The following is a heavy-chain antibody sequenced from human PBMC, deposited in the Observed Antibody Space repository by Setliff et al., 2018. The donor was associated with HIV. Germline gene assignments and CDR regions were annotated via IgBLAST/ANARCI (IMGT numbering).Heavy chain of an antibody. J-gene: IGHJ3*02. D-gene: IGHD3-22*01. CDR2: IYTNENT. CDR1: GGSISSGSYY. CDR3: ARLLDLYYYDSSGPFDI. Sequence: SETLSLTCTVSGGSISSGSYYWSWIRQPAGKGLEWIGHIYTNENTNYNPSLKSRVTISVDTSKNQFSLKLSSVTAADTAVYYCARLLDLYYYDSSGPFDIWGQETMVTVSS. V-gene: IGHV4-61*09.